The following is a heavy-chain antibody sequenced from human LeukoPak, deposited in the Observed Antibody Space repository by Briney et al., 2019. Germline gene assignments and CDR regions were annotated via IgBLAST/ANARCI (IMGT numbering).Heavy chain of an antibody. D-gene: IGHD6-13*01. V-gene: IGHV4-34*01. J-gene: IGHJ4*02. CDR1: GGSFSGYY. Sequence: PSETLSLTCAVYGGSFSGYYWSWIRQPPGKGLEWIGEINHSGSTNYNPSLKSRVTISVDTSKNQFSLKLSSVTAADTAVYYCARAISSSYIPLDYWGQGTLVTVSS. CDR3: ARAISSSYIPLDY. CDR2: INHSGST.